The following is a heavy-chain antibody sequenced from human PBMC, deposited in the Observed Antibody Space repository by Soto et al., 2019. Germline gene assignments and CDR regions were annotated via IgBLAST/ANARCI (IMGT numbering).Heavy chain of an antibody. CDR3: ARRPSEYYAMDV. V-gene: IGHV5-51*01. J-gene: IGHJ6*02. Sequence: PGESLKISCKGSGYSFTNYWIGWVRQMPGKGLEWMGMIYPYDSDTRYSPSFQGQVTISADKSITTAYLQWSSLKASDTATYYCARRPSEYYAMDVWGQGTTVTVSS. CDR1: GYSFTNYW. CDR2: IYPYDSDT.